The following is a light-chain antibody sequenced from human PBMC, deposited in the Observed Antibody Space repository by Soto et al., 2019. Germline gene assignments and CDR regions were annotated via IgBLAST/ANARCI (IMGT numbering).Light chain of an antibody. V-gene: IGKV3-15*01. CDR3: QQYNNWPLT. CDR1: QSVSSK. CDR2: GAS. J-gene: IGKJ4*01. Sequence: EIVMTQSPATLSVSPGERATLSCRASQSVSSKLAWYQQKPGQAPRLLIYGASTRATGIPARFSGSGSGTEFTLTISSLQSEDFAAYYCQQYNNWPLTFGGGTKVDIK.